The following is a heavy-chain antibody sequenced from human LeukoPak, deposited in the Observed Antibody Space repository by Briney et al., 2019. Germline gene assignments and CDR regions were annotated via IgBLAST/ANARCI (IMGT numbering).Heavy chain of an antibody. CDR1: GGSIRSYY. V-gene: IGHV4-4*07. CDR2: IYTSGGT. CDR3: ARDQTYSTSWYGARFRGYYMDV. Sequence: SETLSLTCTVSGGSIRSYYWSWIRHPAGKGLEGIGRIYTSGGTNYNPSLKSRVTMSVNRSKTQFSRRLSLLTPADTAVHYCARDQTYSTSWYGARFRGYYMDVWGKGTTASVPS. J-gene: IGHJ6*03. D-gene: IGHD6-13*01.